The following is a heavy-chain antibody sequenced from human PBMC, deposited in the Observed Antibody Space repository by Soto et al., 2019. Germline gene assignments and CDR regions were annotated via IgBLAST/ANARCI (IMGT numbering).Heavy chain of an antibody. CDR3: ARGVRAGTWYGWFDP. Sequence: SETLSLTCAVYGGSFSGYYWSWIRQPPWKGLEWIGEINHSGSTNYNPSLKSRVTISVDTSKNQFSLKLSSVTAADTAVYYCARGVRAGTWYGWFDPWGQGTLVTVS. CDR2: INHSGST. J-gene: IGHJ5*02. V-gene: IGHV4-34*01. D-gene: IGHD6-19*01. CDR1: GGSFSGYY.